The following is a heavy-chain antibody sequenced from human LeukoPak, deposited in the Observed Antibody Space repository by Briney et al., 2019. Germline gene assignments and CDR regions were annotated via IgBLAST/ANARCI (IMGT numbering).Heavy chain of an antibody. CDR1: GGSISNRDGY. CDR2: IFNSGSFNSGAT. V-gene: IGHV4-39*07. Sequence: SETLSLTCTVSGGSISNRDGYWGWIRQPPGKGLEWIGSIFNSGSFNSGATYSNPSLRSRMTISMDTATNQLSLRLSSVTAADTAVYFCARSPGFGSSWYDYWGQGTLVTVSS. D-gene: IGHD6-13*01. J-gene: IGHJ4*02. CDR3: ARSPGFGSSWYDY.